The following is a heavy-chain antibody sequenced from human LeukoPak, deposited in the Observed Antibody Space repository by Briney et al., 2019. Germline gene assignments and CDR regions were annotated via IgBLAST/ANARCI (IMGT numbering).Heavy chain of an antibody. CDR3: AKAPYSSGWYYFDY. V-gene: IGHV3-33*08. Sequence: PGGSLRLSCAASGFTFSSYAMSWVRQAPGKGLEWVAVIWYDGSNKYYADSVKGRFTISRDNSKNTLYLQMNSLRAGDTAVYYCAKAPYSSGWYYFDYWGQGTLVTVSS. J-gene: IGHJ4*02. CDR1: GFTFSSYA. D-gene: IGHD6-19*01. CDR2: IWYDGSNK.